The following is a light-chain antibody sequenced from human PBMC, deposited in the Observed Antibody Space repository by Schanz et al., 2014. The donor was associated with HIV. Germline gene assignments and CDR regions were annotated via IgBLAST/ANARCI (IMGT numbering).Light chain of an antibody. Sequence: QLVLTQPPSASASLGASVTLTCTLSSGYSTYKADWYQQRPGKGPRFVMRVGTGGIVGSKGDGIPDRFSVLGSGLNRYLTIKNIQEEDESDYHCGADHGSGSNFVYVFGTGTKLTVL. J-gene: IGLJ1*01. CDR3: GADHGSGSNFVYV. CDR1: SGYSTYK. CDR2: VGTGGIVG. V-gene: IGLV9-49*01.